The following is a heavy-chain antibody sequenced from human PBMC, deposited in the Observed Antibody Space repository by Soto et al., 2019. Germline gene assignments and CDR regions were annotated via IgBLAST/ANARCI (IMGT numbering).Heavy chain of an antibody. CDR2: IYYSGRT. V-gene: IGHV4-39*01. Sequence: SETLSLTCIVSGESISSSSYYWGWIRQPPGKGLEWIGSIYYSGRTYYNPSFKSRVTISIDTSRNQFSLKLSSVTATDTAVYYCARQRTTVVTQAYFDHWGQGALVTVSS. CDR3: ARQRTTVVTQAYFDH. J-gene: IGHJ4*02. D-gene: IGHD2-21*02. CDR1: GESISSSSYY.